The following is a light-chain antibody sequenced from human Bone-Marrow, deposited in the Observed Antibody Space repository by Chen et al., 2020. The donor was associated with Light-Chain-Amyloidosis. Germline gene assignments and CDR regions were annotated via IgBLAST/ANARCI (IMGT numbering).Light chain of an antibody. CDR3: QQSYSSPLT. CDR1: QSISSY. Sequence: DIQMTQSPSSLAASVVDRVTITCRASQSISSYLNWYQLKSGSAPKPLIYATSSLQSGVPPRFSGSGSGTDFTLTISSLQPEDFATYYCQQSYSSPLTFGGGTKVEI. J-gene: IGKJ4*01. CDR2: ATS. V-gene: IGKV1-39*01.